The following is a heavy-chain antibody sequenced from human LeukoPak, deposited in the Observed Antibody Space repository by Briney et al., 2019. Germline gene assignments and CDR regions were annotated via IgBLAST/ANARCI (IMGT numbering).Heavy chain of an antibody. J-gene: IGHJ4*02. CDR1: GYTLTELS. V-gene: IGHV1-24*01. D-gene: IGHD3-16*02. Sequence: GSVKVSCKVSGYTLTELSMHWVRQAPGKGLEWMGGFDPEDGETIYAQKFQGRVTMTEDTSTDTAYMELSSLRSEDTAVYCSATWDAGGGYLGYWGQGTPVTVSS. CDR3: ATWDAGGGYLGY. CDR2: FDPEDGET.